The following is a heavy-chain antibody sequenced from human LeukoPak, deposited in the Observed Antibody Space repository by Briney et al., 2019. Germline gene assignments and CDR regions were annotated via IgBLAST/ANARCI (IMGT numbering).Heavy chain of an antibody. CDR1: GFTFSSYW. CDR2: IKQDGSEK. V-gene: IGHV3-7*01. CDR3: ARDSGRGLTGYSNYNWFDP. J-gene: IGHJ5*02. Sequence: GGSLRLSCAASGFTFSSYWMSWVRQAPGKGLEWVANIKQDGSEKYYVDSVKGRFTISRDNAKNSLYLQMNSLRAEDTAVYYCARDSGRGLTGYSNYNWFDPWGQGTLVTVSS. D-gene: IGHD3-9*01.